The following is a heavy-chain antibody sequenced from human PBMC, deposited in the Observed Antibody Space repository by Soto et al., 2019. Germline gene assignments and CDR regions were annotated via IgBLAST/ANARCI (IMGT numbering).Heavy chain of an antibody. V-gene: IGHV4-59*01. CDR3: ATVRHYAYSNWFDP. CDR1: GGSISIYY. CDR2: IYYSGST. J-gene: IGHJ5*02. D-gene: IGHD4-17*01. Sequence: ASETLSLTCTVSGGSISIYYWSWIRQPPGKGLEWIGYIYYSGSTNYNPSLKSRVTISVDTSKNQFSLKLSSVTAADTAVYYCATVRHYAYSNWFDPWGQGTLVTVSS.